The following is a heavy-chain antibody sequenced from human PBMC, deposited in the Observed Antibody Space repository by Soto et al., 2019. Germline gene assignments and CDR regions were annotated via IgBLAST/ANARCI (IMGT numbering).Heavy chain of an antibody. V-gene: IGHV1-3*01. J-gene: IGHJ4*02. CDR3: ARYCSTGRCYGGFDY. D-gene: IGHD2-2*01. CDR1: GYTFTSYT. Sequence: QVQLVQSGAEVKKPGASVKVSCKASGYTFTSYTLHWVRQAPGQRPEWMGRINVGNSNTKYSQRFQGRVTFTWDTPATTANMDLSSLTTGDTAVYYCARYCSTGRCYGGFDYWGQGTLVTVSS. CDR2: INVGNSNT.